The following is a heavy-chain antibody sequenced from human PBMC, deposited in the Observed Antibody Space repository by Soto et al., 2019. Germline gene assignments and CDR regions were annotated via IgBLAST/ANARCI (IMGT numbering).Heavy chain of an antibody. CDR3: ARHRLLTPPVY. CDR1: GGSISNSSFY. CDR2: IPYSGST. Sequence: PSETLSLTCTVSGGSISNSSFYWGWIRQPPGKELEWIGSIPYSGSTYYNPSLKSRVTISVDTSKNQFSLKLSSVTAADTAVYYCARHRLLTPPVYWGQGTLVTVSS. J-gene: IGHJ4*02. D-gene: IGHD1-26*01. V-gene: IGHV4-39*01.